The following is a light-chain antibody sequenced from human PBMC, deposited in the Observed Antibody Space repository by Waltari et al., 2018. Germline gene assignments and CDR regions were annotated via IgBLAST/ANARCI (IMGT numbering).Light chain of an antibody. V-gene: IGKV1-5*03. CDR3: QQYNSYPLT. Sequence: DIQMTQSPSTLTASVGDRVIITCRASQSINSWLAWYQQKPGKAPKVLIYKASTLESGVPSRFSGSESGTEFTLTISSLQPADFATYYCQQYNSYPLTFGGGTQVEIK. CDR1: QSINSW. J-gene: IGKJ4*01. CDR2: KAS.